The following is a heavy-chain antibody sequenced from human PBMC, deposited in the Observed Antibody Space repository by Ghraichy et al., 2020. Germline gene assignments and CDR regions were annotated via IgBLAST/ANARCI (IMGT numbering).Heavy chain of an antibody. J-gene: IGHJ2*01. V-gene: IGHV4-34*01. CDR3: ARALHRRRYCSSTSCYRVNWYFDL. CDR2: INHIGST. D-gene: IGHD2-2*01. Sequence: SETLSLTCAVYGGSFSGYYWSWIRQPPGKGLEWIGEINHIGSTNYNPSLKSRVTISVDTSKNQFSLKLSSVTAADTAVYYCARALHRRRYCSSTSCYRVNWYFDLWGRGTLVTVSS. CDR1: GGSFSGYY.